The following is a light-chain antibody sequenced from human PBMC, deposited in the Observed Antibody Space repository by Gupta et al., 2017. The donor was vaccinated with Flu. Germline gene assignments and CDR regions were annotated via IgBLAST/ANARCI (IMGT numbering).Light chain of an antibody. CDR2: DAS. J-gene: IGKJ2*01. Sequence: DIQMTQSPSSVSASVGDRVTITCRASQGIGTWVGWYQQKPGKPPQLLIYDASSLQSGVPSRFSGSGSRTDFTLTISSLQPEDFATYYCQQANSFPSTFRQGTKLDIK. CDR3: QQANSFPST. V-gene: IGKV1-12*02. CDR1: QGIGTW.